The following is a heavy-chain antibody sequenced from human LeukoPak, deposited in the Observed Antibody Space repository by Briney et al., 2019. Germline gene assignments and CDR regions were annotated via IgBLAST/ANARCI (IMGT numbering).Heavy chain of an antibody. CDR3: AREESSSSAYYFDY. CDR2: ISSTGSSK. Sequence: GGSLRLSCAASGFTFSSYSINWVRQAPGKGLEWVSSISSTGSSKYYADSVKGRFTISRDNAKNSLYLQMNSLRAEDTAVYYCAREESSSSAYYFDYWGQGALVTVSS. CDR1: GFTFSSYS. D-gene: IGHD6-6*01. V-gene: IGHV3-21*01. J-gene: IGHJ4*02.